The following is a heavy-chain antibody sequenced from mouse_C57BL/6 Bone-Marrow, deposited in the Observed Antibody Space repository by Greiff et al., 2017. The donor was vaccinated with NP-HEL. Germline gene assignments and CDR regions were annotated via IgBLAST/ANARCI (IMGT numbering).Heavy chain of an antibody. CDR3: TGGITTVVATDAMDY. Sequence: EVMLVESGGGLVQPGGSMKLSCVASGFTFSNYWMNWVRQSPEKGLEWVAQIRLKSDNYATHYAESVKGRFTISRDDSKSSVYLQMNNLRAEDTGIYYCTGGITTVVATDAMDYWGQGTSVTVSS. V-gene: IGHV6-3*01. J-gene: IGHJ4*01. CDR1: GFTFSNYW. CDR2: IRLKSDNYAT. D-gene: IGHD1-1*01.